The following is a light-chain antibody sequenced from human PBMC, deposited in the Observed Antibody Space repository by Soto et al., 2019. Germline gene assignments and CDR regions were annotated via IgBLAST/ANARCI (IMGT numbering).Light chain of an antibody. CDR2: DAS. CDR1: QSVNSNY. V-gene: IGKV3D-20*01. CDR3: QQYGSSPRT. J-gene: IGKJ1*01. Sequence: IVMTQSPATLSVSPGERATLSCGASQSVNSNYLAWYQQKPGQPPRVLIHDASSRATGIPDRFSGSGSGTDFTLTISRLEPEDFAVYYCQQYGSSPRTFGQGTKVDIK.